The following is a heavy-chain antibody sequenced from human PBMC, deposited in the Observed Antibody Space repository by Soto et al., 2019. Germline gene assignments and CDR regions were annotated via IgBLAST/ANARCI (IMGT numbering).Heavy chain of an antibody. CDR2: IYHSGST. J-gene: IGHJ5*02. V-gene: IGHV4-4*02. Sequence: QVQLQESGPGLVKPSGTLSLTCAVSGGSISSSNWWSWVRQPPGKGLEWIGEIYHSGSTNYNPSLKSRVTISVDKSTNQFSLKLSSVTAADTAVYYCASSIVLVPAARSEWFDPWGQGTLVTVSS. D-gene: IGHD2-2*01. CDR3: ASSIVLVPAARSEWFDP. CDR1: GGSISSSNW.